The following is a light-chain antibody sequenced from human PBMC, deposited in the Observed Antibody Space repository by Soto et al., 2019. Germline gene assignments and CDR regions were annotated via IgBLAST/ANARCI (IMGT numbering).Light chain of an antibody. V-gene: IGKV3-20*01. CDR2: GAS. CDR1: QSVSSSI. Sequence: EIVLTQSPGTLSLSPGERATLSCRASQSVSSSILAWYQQKPGQAPRLLIYGASSRATGIPDRFSGSGSGTDFTLTISRLEPEDFAVYYCQQYGSSPQTFGQGTKVDIK. CDR3: QQYGSSPQT. J-gene: IGKJ1*01.